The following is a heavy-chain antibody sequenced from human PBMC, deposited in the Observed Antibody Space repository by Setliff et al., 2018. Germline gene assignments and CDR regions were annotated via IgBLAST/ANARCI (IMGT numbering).Heavy chain of an antibody. J-gene: IGHJ4*02. D-gene: IGHD6-13*01. CDR1: GYTFTSYA. V-gene: IGHV1-18*01. CDR2: ISAYNGNT. CDR3: ARGAAAGYYFDY. Sequence: ASVKVSCKASGYTFTSYAFSWVRQAPGQGLEWMGWISAYNGNTNYAQKLQGRVTMTTDTSTSTAYMELRSLRSDDTAVYYCARGAAAGYYFDYWGQGTLVTVSS.